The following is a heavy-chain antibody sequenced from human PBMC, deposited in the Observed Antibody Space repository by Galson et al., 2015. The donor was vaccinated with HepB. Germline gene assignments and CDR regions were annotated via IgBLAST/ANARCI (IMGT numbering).Heavy chain of an antibody. D-gene: IGHD3-10*01. CDR1: GYTLTELS. Sequence: SVKVSCKVSGYTLTELSMHWVRQAPGKGLEWMGGFDPEDGETIYAQKFQGRVTMTEDTSTDTAYMELSSLRSEDTAVYYCATVSTYYYGSGSYHPLSYFDYWGQGTLVTVSS. CDR2: FDPEDGET. J-gene: IGHJ4*02. CDR3: ATVSTYYYGSGSYHPLSYFDY. V-gene: IGHV1-24*01.